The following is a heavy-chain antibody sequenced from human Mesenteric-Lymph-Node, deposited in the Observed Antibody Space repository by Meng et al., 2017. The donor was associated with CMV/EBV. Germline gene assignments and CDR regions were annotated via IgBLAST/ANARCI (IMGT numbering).Heavy chain of an antibody. CDR3: VGYQPY. Sequence: GESLKISCAASGFTFSSYSMNWVRQAPGKGLEWVSSISSTSSYIYQPDSVKGRFTISRDNAKNSLYLQINGLRAEDTAVYYCVGYQPYWGQGTLVTVSS. CDR2: ISSTSSYI. CDR1: GFTFSSYS. J-gene: IGHJ4*02. D-gene: IGHD2-2*01. V-gene: IGHV3-21*01.